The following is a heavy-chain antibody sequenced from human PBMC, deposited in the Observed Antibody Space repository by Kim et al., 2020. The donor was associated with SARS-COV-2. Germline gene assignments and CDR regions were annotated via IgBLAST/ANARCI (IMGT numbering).Heavy chain of an antibody. Sequence: GGSLRLSCAASGFTFSGSAMHWVRQASGKGLEWVGRIRSKANSYATAYAASVKGRFTISRDDSKNTAYLQMNSLKTEDTAVYYCTRGSTIPAIWGQGTMVTVSS. D-gene: IGHD5-12*01. CDR1: GFTFSGSA. V-gene: IGHV3-73*01. CDR3: TRGSTIPAI. J-gene: IGHJ3*02. CDR2: IRSKANSYAT.